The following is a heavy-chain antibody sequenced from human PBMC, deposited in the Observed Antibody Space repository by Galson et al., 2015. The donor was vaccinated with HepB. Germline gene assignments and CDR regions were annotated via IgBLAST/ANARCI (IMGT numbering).Heavy chain of an antibody. V-gene: IGHV1-69*04. CDR3: ARDLRGGYSSSWYGRGFDP. D-gene: IGHD6-13*01. Sequence: SVKVSCKASGYTFTSYGISWVRQAPGQGLEWMGRIIPILGIANYAQKFQGRVTVTADKSTSTAYMELSSLRSEDTAVYYCARDLRGGYSSSWYGRGFDPWGQGTLVTVSS. J-gene: IGHJ5*02. CDR2: IIPILGIA. CDR1: GYTFTSYG.